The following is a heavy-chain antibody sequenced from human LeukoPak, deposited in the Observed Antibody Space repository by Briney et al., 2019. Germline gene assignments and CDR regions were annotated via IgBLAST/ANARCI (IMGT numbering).Heavy chain of an antibody. Sequence: GGSLRLSGAASGFTFSNAGMSWVRQAPGKGLEWVGRIKSKTDGGTTDYAAPVKGRFTISRDDSKNTLYLQMNSLKTADTAVYYCTTDRSKVGATGYYYPGMDVWGQGTTVTVSS. D-gene: IGHD1-26*01. CDR1: GFTFSNAG. J-gene: IGHJ6*02. CDR2: IKSKTDGGTT. CDR3: TTDRSKVGATGYYYPGMDV. V-gene: IGHV3-15*01.